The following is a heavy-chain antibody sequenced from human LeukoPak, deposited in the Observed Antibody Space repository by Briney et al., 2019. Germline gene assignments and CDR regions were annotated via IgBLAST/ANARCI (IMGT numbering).Heavy chain of an antibody. D-gene: IGHD3-22*01. Sequence: GPVKVSCKASGYTFTGYYIHWVRQAPGQGLEWMGWINPNSGGTNYAQKFQGRVTMTKDTSINTTYTDLSSLRSDDTAVYYCARDYYRTVDYWGQGTLVTVSS. V-gene: IGHV1-2*02. J-gene: IGHJ4*02. CDR1: GYTFTGYY. CDR2: INPNSGGT. CDR3: ARDYYRTVDY.